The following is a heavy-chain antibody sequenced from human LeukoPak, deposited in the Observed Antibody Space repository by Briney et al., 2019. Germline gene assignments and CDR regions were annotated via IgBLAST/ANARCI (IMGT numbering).Heavy chain of an antibody. CDR1: GYTFTSYG. J-gene: IGHJ6*02. V-gene: IGHV1-8*02. Sequence: ASVKVSCKASGYTFTSYGISWVRQATGQGLEWMGWMNPNSGNTGYAQKFQGRVTMTRNTSISTAYMELSSLRSEDTAVYYCASATTYYDFWSGYYSYYYYGMDVWGQGTTVTVSS. D-gene: IGHD3-3*01. CDR2: MNPNSGNT. CDR3: ASATTYYDFWSGYYSYYYYGMDV.